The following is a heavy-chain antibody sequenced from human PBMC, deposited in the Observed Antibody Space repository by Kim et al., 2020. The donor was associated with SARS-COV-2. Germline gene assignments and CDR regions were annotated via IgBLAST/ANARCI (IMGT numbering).Heavy chain of an antibody. Sequence: SETLSLTCTVSGGSISSGDYYWSWIRQPPGKGLEWIGYIYHSGSTYYNPSLKSRVTISVDTSKNQFSLKLSSVTAADTAVYYCARVVGDDYSDYWGQGTLVTVSS. CDR2: IYHSGST. CDR1: GGSISSGDYY. D-gene: IGHD1-26*01. CDR3: ARVVGDDYSDY. V-gene: IGHV4-30-4*01. J-gene: IGHJ4*02.